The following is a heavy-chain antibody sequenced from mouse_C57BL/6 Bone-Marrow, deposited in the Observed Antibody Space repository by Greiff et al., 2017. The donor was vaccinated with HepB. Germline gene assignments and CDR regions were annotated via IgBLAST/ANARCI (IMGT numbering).Heavy chain of an antibody. D-gene: IGHD1-1*01. CDR1: GYTFTDHT. CDR2: IYPRDGST. Sequence: VKLQESDAELVKPGASVKISCKVSGYTFTDHTIHWMKQRPEQGLEWIGYIYPRDGSTKYNEKFKGKATLTADKSSSTAYMQLNSLTSEDSAVYFCAREAITTVVAKYFDVWGTGTTVTVSS. CDR3: AREAITTVVAKYFDV. J-gene: IGHJ1*03. V-gene: IGHV1-78*01.